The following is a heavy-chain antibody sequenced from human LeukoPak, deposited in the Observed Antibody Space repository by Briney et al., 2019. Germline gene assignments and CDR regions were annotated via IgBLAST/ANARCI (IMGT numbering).Heavy chain of an antibody. CDR2: IYYIGST. V-gene: IGHV4-59*01. CDR1: GGSISSYY. J-gene: IGHJ4*02. Sequence: PSETLSLTCTVSGGSISSYYWSWIRQPPGKGLEWIGYIYYIGSTNYNPSLKNRVTMSVDTSKNQCSLKLSSVTAADTAVYYCARVHSGGDLDYWGQGTLVTVSS. CDR3: ARVHSGGDLDY. D-gene: IGHD4-23*01.